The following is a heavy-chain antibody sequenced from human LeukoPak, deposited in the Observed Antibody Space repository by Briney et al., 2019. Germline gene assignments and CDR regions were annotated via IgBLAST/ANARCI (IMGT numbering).Heavy chain of an antibody. Sequence: PGGSLRLSCAASGFTFSSYSMIWVRQAPGKGLEWVSSISSSSSYIYYADSVKGRFTISRDNAKNSLYLQMNSLRAEDTAVYYCARDYYDILTGYSLTASGFDYWGQGTLVTVSS. J-gene: IGHJ4*02. D-gene: IGHD3-9*01. CDR1: GFTFSSYS. CDR3: ARDYYDILTGYSLTASGFDY. V-gene: IGHV3-21*01. CDR2: ISSSSSYI.